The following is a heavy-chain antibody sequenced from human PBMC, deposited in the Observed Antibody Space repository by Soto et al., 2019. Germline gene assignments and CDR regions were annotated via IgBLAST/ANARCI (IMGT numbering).Heavy chain of an antibody. D-gene: IGHD6-13*01. J-gene: IGHJ4*02. Sequence: VASVKVSCKASGYTFTSYAIHWVRQAPGQGLEWMGWINPGNGNTKYSQKFLGRVTITRGTSATPVYMELSSLKSEDTAVYYCAREDIAASVIFDYWGQGTLVTVSS. CDR3: AREDIAASVIFDY. V-gene: IGHV1-3*01. CDR1: GYTFTSYA. CDR2: INPGNGNT.